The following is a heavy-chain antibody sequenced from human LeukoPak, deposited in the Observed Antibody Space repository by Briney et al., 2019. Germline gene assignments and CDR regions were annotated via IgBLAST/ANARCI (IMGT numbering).Heavy chain of an antibody. CDR2: IRYDGSNK. J-gene: IGHJ4*02. V-gene: IGHV3-30*02. CDR1: GFTFSSYG. D-gene: IGHD3-3*01. CDR3: AKGTYYDFWSGYYTRSPTSTTFDY. Sequence: PGGSLRLSCAASGFTFSSYGMHWVRQAPGKGLEWVAFIRYDGSNKYYADSVKGRFTISRDNSKNTLYLQMYSLRAEDTAVYYCAKGTYYDFWSGYYTRSPTSTTFDYWGQGTLVTVSS.